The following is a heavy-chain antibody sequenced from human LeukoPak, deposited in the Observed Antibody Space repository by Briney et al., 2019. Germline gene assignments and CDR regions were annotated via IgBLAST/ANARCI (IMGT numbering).Heavy chain of an antibody. CDR2: IHPGDSDT. J-gene: IGHJ1*01. V-gene: IGHV5-51*01. CDR3: ARHGGYGDYLTEYFQH. D-gene: IGHD4-17*01. CDR1: GYIFTNYW. Sequence: GESLKISCKGSGYIFTNYWIGWVRQMPGKGLEWMGIIHPGDSDTRYSPSFQGQVTLSADKSINTAYLQWSNLTASDTAMYYCARHGGYGDYLTEYFQHWGQGTLVTVSS.